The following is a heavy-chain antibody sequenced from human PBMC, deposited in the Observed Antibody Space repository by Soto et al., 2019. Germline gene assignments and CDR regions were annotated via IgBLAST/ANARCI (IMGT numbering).Heavy chain of an antibody. J-gene: IGHJ4*02. Sequence: GGSLRLSCAASGFTFSSYSMNWVRQAPGKGLEWVSSISSSSSYIYYADSVKGRFTISRDNAKNSLYLQMNSLRAEDTAVYYCARGPYSSSYYFDYWGQGTLVTVSS. CDR1: GFTFSSYS. CDR3: ARGPYSSSYYFDY. V-gene: IGHV3-21*01. CDR2: ISSSSSYI. D-gene: IGHD6-6*01.